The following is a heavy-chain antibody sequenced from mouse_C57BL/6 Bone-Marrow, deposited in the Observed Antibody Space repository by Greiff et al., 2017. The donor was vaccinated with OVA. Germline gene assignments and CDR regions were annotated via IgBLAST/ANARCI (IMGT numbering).Heavy chain of an antibody. CDR2: IDPSDSET. D-gene: IGHD1-1*01. Sequence: QVQLQQPGAELVRPGSSVKLSCKASGYTFTSYWMHWVKQRPIQGLEWIGNIDPSDSETHYNQKFKDKATLTVDKSSSTAYMQLSSLTSEDSAVYYCARWGGSSPYAMDYWGQGTSVTVSS. CDR3: ARWGGSSPYAMDY. J-gene: IGHJ4*01. CDR1: GYTFTSYW. V-gene: IGHV1-52*01.